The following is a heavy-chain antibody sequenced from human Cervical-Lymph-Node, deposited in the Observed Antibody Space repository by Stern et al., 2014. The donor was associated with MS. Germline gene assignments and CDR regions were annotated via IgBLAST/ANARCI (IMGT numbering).Heavy chain of an antibody. V-gene: IGHV4-61*02. D-gene: IGHD3-9*01. CDR2: IYSSGST. CDR3: ARGNYDVLTDNGGHGFDI. Sequence: VQLVESGPGLVKPSQTLSLTCTVSGGSISSGNYYWSWIRQPAGEGLEWIGRIYSSGSTQYNPPLKSRVTISADTSTNQSSLRLSSVTAADTAVYYCARGNYDVLTDNGGHGFDIWGQGTMVTVSS. J-gene: IGHJ3*02. CDR1: GGSISSGNYY.